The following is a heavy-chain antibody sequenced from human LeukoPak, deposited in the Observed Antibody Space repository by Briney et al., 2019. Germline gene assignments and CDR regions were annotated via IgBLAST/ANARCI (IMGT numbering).Heavy chain of an antibody. CDR1: GFTFSSYA. D-gene: IGHD6-13*01. CDR2: ISGSGGST. V-gene: IGHV3-23*01. J-gene: IGHJ4*02. Sequence: GGSLRLSCAASGFTFSSYAMSWARQAPGKGLEWVSAISGSGGSTYYADSVKGRFTISRDNSKNTLYLQMNSLRAEDTAVYYCAKDSQAAAFPHYFDYWGQGTLVTVSS. CDR3: AKDSQAAAFPHYFDY.